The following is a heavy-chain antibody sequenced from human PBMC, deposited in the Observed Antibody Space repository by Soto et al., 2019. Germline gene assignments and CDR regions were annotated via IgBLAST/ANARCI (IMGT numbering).Heavy chain of an antibody. D-gene: IGHD3-3*01. CDR1: GTFTNYG. J-gene: IGHJ6*02. CDR2: ISAYNGKT. Sequence: QVQLVQSGAEVKKPGASVKVSCKASGTFTNYGISWVRPAPGHGVEWMGWISAYNGKTNYAQKRQGRVTMTKDTSTSTAYMELRSLRSDDTAVYYCARDEEVFWSGYKYYYGMDVWGQGTTVTVSS. V-gene: IGHV1-18*01. CDR3: ARDEEVFWSGYKYYYGMDV.